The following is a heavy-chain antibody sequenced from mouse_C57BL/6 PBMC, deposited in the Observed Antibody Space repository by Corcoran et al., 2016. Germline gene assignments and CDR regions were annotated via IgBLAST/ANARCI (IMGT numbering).Heavy chain of an antibody. CDR3: ARAVWYFDV. CDR1: GYTFTDYY. CDR2: INPNNGGT. D-gene: IGHD1-1*01. J-gene: IGHJ1*03. V-gene: IGHV1-26*01. Sequence: EVQLQQSGPELVKPGASVMISCKASGYTFTDYYMNWVKQSHGKSLEWIGDINPNNGGTSYNQKFKGKATLTVDKSSSTAYMELRSLTSEDSAVYYCARAVWYFDVWGTGTTVTVSS.